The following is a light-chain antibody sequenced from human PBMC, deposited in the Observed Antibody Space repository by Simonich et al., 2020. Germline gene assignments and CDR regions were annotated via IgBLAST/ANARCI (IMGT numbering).Light chain of an antibody. CDR2: DAS. CDR3: QQYDNLPPYT. J-gene: IGKJ2*01. V-gene: IGKV1-33*01. Sequence: DIQMTQSPSSLSASVGDRFTITCQASQTISNYLNWYHHKPGKAPKLLIYDASNLETGVPSRFSGSGSGTDFTFTISSLQPEDIATYYCQQYDNLPPYTFGQGTKLEIK. CDR1: QTISNY.